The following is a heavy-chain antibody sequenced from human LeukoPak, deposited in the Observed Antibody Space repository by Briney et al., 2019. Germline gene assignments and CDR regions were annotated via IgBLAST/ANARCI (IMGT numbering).Heavy chain of an antibody. D-gene: IGHD6-13*01. Sequence: SETLSLTCTVSGGSISSYSWSWIRQPPGKAMEFIAYIYYTGNTYFNPSLKSRVTISVDTSKNQFSLKLSSVTAADTAVYYCARVLAAAGNNWFDPWGQGTLVTVSS. CDR3: ARVLAAAGNNWFDP. J-gene: IGHJ5*02. V-gene: IGHV4-59*12. CDR2: IYYTGNT. CDR1: GGSISSYS.